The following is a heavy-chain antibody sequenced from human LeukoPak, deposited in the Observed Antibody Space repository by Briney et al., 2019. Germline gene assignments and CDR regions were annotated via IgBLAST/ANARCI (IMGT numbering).Heavy chain of an antibody. Sequence: GGSLRLSCAASGFTFSSYWMSWVRQAPGKGLEWVADIKQDGSEKYYVDSVKGRFTISRDNAKNSLYLQMNSLRAEDTAVYYCASVVEMATIGAFDIWGQGTMVTVSS. CDR1: GFTFSSYW. D-gene: IGHD5-24*01. CDR3: ASVVEMATIGAFDI. V-gene: IGHV3-7*01. J-gene: IGHJ3*02. CDR2: IKQDGSEK.